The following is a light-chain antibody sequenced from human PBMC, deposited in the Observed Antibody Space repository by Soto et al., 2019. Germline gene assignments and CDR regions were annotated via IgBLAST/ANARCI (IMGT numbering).Light chain of an antibody. V-gene: IGKV3-20*01. CDR3: QQYGSA. J-gene: IGKJ5*01. Sequence: VVSQSPGTLSLSPGERATLSCRASQSVSSSYLACYQQKPGQAPRLLIYGASSRATGIPDRFSGSGSGTDFTLTISRLEPEDFAVYYCQQYGSAFGQGTRLEIK. CDR2: GAS. CDR1: QSVSSSY.